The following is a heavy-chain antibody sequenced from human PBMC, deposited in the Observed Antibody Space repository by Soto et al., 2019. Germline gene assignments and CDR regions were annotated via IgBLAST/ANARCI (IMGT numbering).Heavy chain of an antibody. D-gene: IGHD4-17*01. J-gene: IGHJ4*02. CDR2: VYYCGTT. V-gene: IGHV4-61*01. CDR3: ARTTAVPNTLRSRYFFDY. CDR1: GGSVSDKTYY. Sequence: SETLSLTCSVSGGSVSDKTYYWSWIRQPPGKRLEWIGYVYYCGTTNYTPSLKSRVTISVDLSKNRFSLRLSSVTTADTALYYCARTTAVPNTLRSRYFFDYWGQGTLVTVSS.